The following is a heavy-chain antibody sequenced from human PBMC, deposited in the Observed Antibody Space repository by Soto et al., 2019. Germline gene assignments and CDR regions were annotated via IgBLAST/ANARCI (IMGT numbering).Heavy chain of an antibody. V-gene: IGHV3-48*01. J-gene: IGHJ6*03. Sequence: GGSLRLSSAASGCTFSDYSMNWFRQAPGRGLEWVSYISSSSFTIHYADSVEGRFAISRDNAKNSLYLQMNSLRAEDTAVYYCAKGRRGSGRYYYYMDVWGKGTTVTVSS. D-gene: IGHD3-10*01. CDR3: AKGRRGSGRYYYYMDV. CDR1: GCTFSDYS. CDR2: ISSSSFTI.